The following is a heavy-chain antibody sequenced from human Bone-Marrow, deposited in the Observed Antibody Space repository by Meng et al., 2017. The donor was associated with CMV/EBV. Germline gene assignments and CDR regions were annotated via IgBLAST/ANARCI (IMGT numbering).Heavy chain of an antibody. D-gene: IGHD6-13*01. CDR2: INPSGGST. CDR3: ARDGSSWHFNWFDP. J-gene: IGHJ5*02. V-gene: IGHV1-46*01. CDR1: GYTFTSYY. Sequence: ASVKVSCKASGYTFTSYYMHWVRQAPGQGLEWMGIINPSGGSTSYAQKFQGRVTMTRDTSISTAYMELSRLRSDDTAVYYCARDGSSWHFNWFDPWGKGTLVTVSS.